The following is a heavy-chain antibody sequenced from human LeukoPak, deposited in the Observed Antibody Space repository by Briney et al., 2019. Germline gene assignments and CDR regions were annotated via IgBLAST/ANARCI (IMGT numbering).Heavy chain of an antibody. D-gene: IGHD6-13*01. Sequence: SETLSLTCTVSGGSISSYYWSWIRQPPQKGLEWIGYIYYSVSTNYNPSLKSRVAISVDTSKNQFSLKLSSVTAADTAVYFCARVVLPPGGAFDIWGQGTMVTVSS. V-gene: IGHV4-59*01. CDR1: GGSISSYY. CDR2: IYYSVST. J-gene: IGHJ3*02. CDR3: ARVVLPPGGAFDI.